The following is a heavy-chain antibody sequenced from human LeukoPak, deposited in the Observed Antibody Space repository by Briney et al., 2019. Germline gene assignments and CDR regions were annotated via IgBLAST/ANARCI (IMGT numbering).Heavy chain of an antibody. Sequence: ASVKVSCRASGCTFTTNGMNWVRQAPGQGLEWMGWINTNTGKPTYAQGFTGRFVFSLDTSVSTAYLEISSLKAEDTAVHYCAREVQVYDNGDYYTPPDYWGQGTLVTV. J-gene: IGHJ4*02. CDR3: AREVQVYDNGDYYTPPDY. CDR1: GCTFTTNG. D-gene: IGHD3-22*01. V-gene: IGHV7-4-1*02. CDR2: INTNTGKP.